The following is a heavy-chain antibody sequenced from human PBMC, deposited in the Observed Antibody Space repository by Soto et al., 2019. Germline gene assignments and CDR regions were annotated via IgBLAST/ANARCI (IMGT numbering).Heavy chain of an antibody. Sequence: SGPTLVNPTQTLTLTCTFSGFSLSTSGVGVGWIRQPPGKALEWVALIYWNHDERYSPSLKSRVTITKDTSKNQVVLTMTNMDPVDTATYYCAHIGGLWFDPWGQGTMVTVYS. CDR2: IYWNHDE. D-gene: IGHD1-26*01. J-gene: IGHJ5*02. CDR3: AHIGGLWFDP. V-gene: IGHV2-5*01. CDR1: GFSLSTSGVG.